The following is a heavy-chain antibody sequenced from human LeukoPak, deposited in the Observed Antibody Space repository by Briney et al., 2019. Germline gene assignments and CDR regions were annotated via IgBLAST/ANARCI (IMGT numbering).Heavy chain of an antibody. CDR1: GGSNNYYY. CDR3: AREGCSGGVCYFDY. J-gene: IGHJ4*02. V-gene: IGHV4-4*07. D-gene: IGHD2-15*01. Sequence: SETLSLTCSVSGGSNNYYYWTWIRQPAGKGLEWIGRISSSGTSNYTPSLRSRVTLSIDMSENQFSLKLSSVTAADTAVYFCAREGCSGGVCYFDYWGRETLVTVSS. CDR2: ISSSGTS.